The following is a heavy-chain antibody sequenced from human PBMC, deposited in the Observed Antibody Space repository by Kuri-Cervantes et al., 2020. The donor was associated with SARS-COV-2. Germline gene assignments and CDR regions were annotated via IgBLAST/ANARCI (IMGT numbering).Heavy chain of an antibody. D-gene: IGHD3-22*01. CDR2: IIPIFAKA. CDR1: GGTFSSYA. CDR3: ARGPGLSDSRGYYYFY. Sequence: SVKVSCKASGGTFSSYAISWVRQAPGQGLEWMGGIIPIFAKANYAQKFQGRVTITADHSTSTAYMELSSLRSEDTAVYYCARGPGLSDSRGYYYFYWGQGTLVTVSS. V-gene: IGHV1-69*13. J-gene: IGHJ4*02.